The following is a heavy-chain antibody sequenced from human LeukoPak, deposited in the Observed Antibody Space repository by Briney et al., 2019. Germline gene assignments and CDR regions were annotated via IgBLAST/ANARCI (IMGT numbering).Heavy chain of an antibody. CDR2: ISGSGGST. D-gene: IGHD3-16*01. CDR3: ASSLLTRGRGPSDY. J-gene: IGHJ4*02. V-gene: IGHV3-23*01. Sequence: GGSLRLSCAGSGFTFSSYWMHWVRQTPGKGLEWVSAISGSGGSTYYADSVKGRFTISRDNSKNTLFLQMNSLRAEDTAFYYCASSLLTRGRGPSDYWGQGTLVTVSS. CDR1: GFTFSSYW.